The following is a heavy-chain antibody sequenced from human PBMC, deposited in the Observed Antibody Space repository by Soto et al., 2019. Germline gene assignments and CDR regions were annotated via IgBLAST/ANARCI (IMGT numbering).Heavy chain of an antibody. Sequence: SETLSLTCTVSGGSISSYYWSWIRQPPGKGLEWIGYIYYSGSTKYSPSLKSRVTMSVDTSKNHFSLKLISVTTADTAVHFCAREGNLGRWIQPLDSWGQGTLVTVS. CDR1: GGSISSYY. D-gene: IGHD2-2*03. V-gene: IGHV4-59*01. CDR2: IYYSGST. CDR3: AREGNLGRWIQPLDS. J-gene: IGHJ4*02.